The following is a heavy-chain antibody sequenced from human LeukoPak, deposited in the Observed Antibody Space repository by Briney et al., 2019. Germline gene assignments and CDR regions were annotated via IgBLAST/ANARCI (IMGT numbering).Heavy chain of an antibody. CDR2: IIDTGST. D-gene: IGHD3-3*01. V-gene: IGHV4-34*12. Sequence: SETLSLTCVVYGESFSGYYWAWIRQPPGKGLEWIGEIIDTGSTKYNSSLKSRVTISVDTSKNEFSLNLTSVTAADTAIYYCARGLASGYPPIPFDYWGQGTLVTVSS. CDR3: ARGLASGYPPIPFDY. J-gene: IGHJ4*02. CDR1: GESFSGYY.